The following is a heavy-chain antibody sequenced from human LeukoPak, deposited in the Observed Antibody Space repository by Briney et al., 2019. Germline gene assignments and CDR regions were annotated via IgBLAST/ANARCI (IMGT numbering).Heavy chain of an antibody. Sequence: GESLKISCKGSGYSFNTYWIGWVRQMPAKSLEWMGIIYPGDSDTKYSPSFQGQVTISADKSISTAYLQWSSLTASDTAMYYCARATAIAFKGYMDVWGKGTTGTVSS. J-gene: IGHJ6*03. D-gene: IGHD5-18*01. CDR2: IYPGDSDT. CDR1: GYSFNTYW. CDR3: ARATAIAFKGYMDV. V-gene: IGHV5-51*01.